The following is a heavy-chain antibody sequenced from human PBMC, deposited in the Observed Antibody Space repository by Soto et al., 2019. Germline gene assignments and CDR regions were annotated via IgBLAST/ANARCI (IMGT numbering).Heavy chain of an antibody. CDR3: ARDGQSSSWCYGMDV. D-gene: IGHD6-13*01. Sequence: EVQLVESGGGLVKPGGSLRLSCAASRFTFISYSMSWVRQAPGKGLEWVSSISSSSSYIYYADSVKCRFTISRDNGKNSLYLQMNSLRAEDTAVYYCARDGQSSSWCYGMDVWGQGTTVTVSS. J-gene: IGHJ6*02. CDR2: ISSSSSYI. CDR1: RFTFISYS. V-gene: IGHV3-21*01.